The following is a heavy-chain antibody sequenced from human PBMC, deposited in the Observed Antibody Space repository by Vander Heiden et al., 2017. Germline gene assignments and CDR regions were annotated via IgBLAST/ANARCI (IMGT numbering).Heavy chain of an antibody. Sequence: QVHLQQSGPGLVKPSQTLSLTCAISGESVSRNSAAWNWIRQSPSRGLEWLGRTYYRSKWYSEYAVSLKGRITINPDTSKNQFSLQLNSVTPEDTAVYYCARLAVAGKGGEFDSWGQGTLVTVSS. CDR2: TYYRSKWYS. J-gene: IGHJ4*02. CDR3: ARLAVAGKGGEFDS. D-gene: IGHD6-19*01. CDR1: GESVSRNSAA. V-gene: IGHV6-1*01.